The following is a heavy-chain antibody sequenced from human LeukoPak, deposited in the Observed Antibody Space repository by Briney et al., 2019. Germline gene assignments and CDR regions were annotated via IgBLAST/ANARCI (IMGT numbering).Heavy chain of an antibody. J-gene: IGHJ4*02. V-gene: IGHV1-69*04. CDR3: ARDTYYYDSSGYYSDY. D-gene: IGHD3-22*01. CDR1: GGTFSSYA. Sequence: ASVKVSCKASGGTFSSYAISWVRQAPGQGLEWMGRIIPIFGIANYAQKFQGRVTITADKSTSTAYMELSSLRSEDTAVYYCARDTYYYDSSGYYSDYWGQGTLVTVSS. CDR2: IIPIFGIA.